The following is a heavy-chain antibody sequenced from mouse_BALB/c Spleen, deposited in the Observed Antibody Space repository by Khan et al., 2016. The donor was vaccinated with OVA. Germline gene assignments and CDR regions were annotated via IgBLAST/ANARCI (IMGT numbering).Heavy chain of an antibody. D-gene: IGHD2-3*01. CDR1: GFNIKDTY. CDR2: IDPANGNT. CDR3: ARGLYDGYYGLDY. Sequence: VRLQQSGAELVKPGASVKLSCTASGFNIKDTYMHWVKQRPEQGLEWIGRIDPANGNTKYDSKFQSKATITADTSSNTAYLQLSSLTSEDTAVYYCARGLYDGYYGLDYWGQGTTLTVSS. J-gene: IGHJ2*01. V-gene: IGHV14-3*02.